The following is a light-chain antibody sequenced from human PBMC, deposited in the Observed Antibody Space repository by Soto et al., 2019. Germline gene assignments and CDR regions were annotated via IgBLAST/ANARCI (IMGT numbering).Light chain of an antibody. CDR2: GAS. J-gene: IGKJ1*01. CDR1: QSVSNNY. CDR3: QQYGSSGT. Sequence: EIVLTHSPATLSLSPWEIATLSCGASQSVSNNYLAWYQQKPGQAPRLLIYGASNRATGIPDRFSGSGSGTDFTLTISRLEPEDFAVYYCQQYGSSGTFGQGTKVDIK. V-gene: IGKV3-20*01.